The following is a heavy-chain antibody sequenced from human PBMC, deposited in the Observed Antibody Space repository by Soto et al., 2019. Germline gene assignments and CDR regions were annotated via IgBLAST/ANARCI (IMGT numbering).Heavy chain of an antibody. D-gene: IGHD5-18*01. J-gene: IGHJ6*02. CDR3: ARSTDTAMANYYYGMDV. V-gene: IGHV1-8*01. CDR1: GYTFTSYD. CDR2: MNPNSGNT. Sequence: QVQLVQSGAEVKKPGASVKVSCKASGYTFTSYDINWVRQATGQGLEWMGWMNPNSGNTGYAQKFQGRVTMTRNTSISTAYMELSSLRSDDTAVYYCARSTDTAMANYYYGMDVWGQGTTVTVSS.